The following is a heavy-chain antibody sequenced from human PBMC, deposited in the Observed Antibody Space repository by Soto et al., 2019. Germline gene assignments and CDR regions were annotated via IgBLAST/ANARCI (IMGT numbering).Heavy chain of an antibody. V-gene: IGHV1-3*01. CDR2: INAGNGNT. CDR1: GYTFANYA. Sequence: ASVKVSCKASGYTFANYARHWVRQAPGQRLEWMGWINAGNGNTKYSQKFQDRVTITRDTSASTAYMELSSLTSEDTAVYYCARDSHGCDYWGQGTLVTVSS. J-gene: IGHJ4*02. D-gene: IGHD6-19*01. CDR3: ARDSHGCDY.